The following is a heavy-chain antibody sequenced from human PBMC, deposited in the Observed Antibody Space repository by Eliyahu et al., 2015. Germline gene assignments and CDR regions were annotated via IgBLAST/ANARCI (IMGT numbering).Heavy chain of an antibody. CDR2: IKQDGSEK. J-gene: IGHJ3*02. Sequence: EVQLVESGGGLVXPGGSLRLXCAASGFXFSSYWMSWVRQGPGKGLEWVANIKQDGSEKYYVDSVKGRFTISRDNAKNSLYLQMNSLRAEDTAVYYCARDTPLTLPNDAFDIWGQGTMVTVSS. CDR3: ARDTPLTLPNDAFDI. D-gene: IGHD2-15*01. V-gene: IGHV3-7*01. CDR1: GFXFSSYW.